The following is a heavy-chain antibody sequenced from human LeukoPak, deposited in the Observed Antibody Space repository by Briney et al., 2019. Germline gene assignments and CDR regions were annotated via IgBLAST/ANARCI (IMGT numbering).Heavy chain of an antibody. J-gene: IGHJ4*02. V-gene: IGHV4-61*02. CDR1: SGSVSSVSYY. CDR2: IYSSGST. D-gene: IGHD5-24*01. Sequence: KTSETLSLTCTVSSGSVSSVSYYWSWIRQPAGKGLEWIGRIYSSGSTNYNPSLKSRVTISVDTSKNQFSLKLSSVTAADTAVYHCARGGDGYNYRYLDYWGQGTLVTVSS. CDR3: ARGGDGYNYRYLDY.